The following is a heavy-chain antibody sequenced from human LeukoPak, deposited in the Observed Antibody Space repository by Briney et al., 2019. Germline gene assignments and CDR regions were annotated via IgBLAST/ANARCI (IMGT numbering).Heavy chain of an antibody. J-gene: IGHJ4*02. CDR1: GGSISSSSYY. D-gene: IGHD2-21*01. V-gene: IGHV4-61*05. CDR2: IYYSGST. Sequence: PSETLSLTCTVSGGSISSSSYYWGWIRQPPGKGLEWIGYIYYSGSTNHNPSLKSRVTVSVDTSKNQFSLKLSSVTAADTAVYYCARVSDDVVVFGGQGTLVTVSS. CDR3: ARVSDDVVVF.